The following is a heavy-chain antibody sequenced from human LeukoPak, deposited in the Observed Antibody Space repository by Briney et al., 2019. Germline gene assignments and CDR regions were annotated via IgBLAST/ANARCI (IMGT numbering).Heavy chain of an antibody. CDR2: ISSSSSYI. CDR3: ARADGDYDYFDY. J-gene: IGHJ4*02. V-gene: IGHV3-21*01. CDR1: GFTFSSYS. Sequence: PGGSLRLSCAASGFTFSSYSMNWVRQAPGKGLEWVSSISSSSSYIYYADSVKGRFTISRDNAKNSLYLQMNSLRAEDTAVYYCARADGDYDYFDYWGQGTLVTVSS. D-gene: IGHD4-17*01.